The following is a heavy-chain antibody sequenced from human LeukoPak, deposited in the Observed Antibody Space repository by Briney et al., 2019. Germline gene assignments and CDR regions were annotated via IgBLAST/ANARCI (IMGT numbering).Heavy chain of an antibody. CDR3: ARSPRGRRAHWED. CDR2: IIPIFGTA. CDR1: GGTFSSYA. V-gene: IGHV1-69*13. Sequence: SVKVSCKASGGTFSSYAISWVRQAPGQGLEWVGGIIPIFGTANYAQKFQGRVTITADESTSTAYMELSSLRSEDTAVYYCARSPRGRRAHWEDWGQGTLVTVSS. D-gene: IGHD1-26*01. J-gene: IGHJ4*02.